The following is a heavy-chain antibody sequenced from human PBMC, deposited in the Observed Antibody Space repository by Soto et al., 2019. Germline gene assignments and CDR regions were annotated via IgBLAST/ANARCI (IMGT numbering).Heavy chain of an antibody. J-gene: IGHJ4*02. Sequence: GGSLRRSCAASGFTFSSYAMSWVRQAPGKGLEWVSAIGGSGGSTYYADSVKGRFTISRDNTKNTLYLQMNSLRAEDTAVYYCAKAYGDYYFDYWGQGALVTVSS. D-gene: IGHD4-17*01. CDR1: GFTFSSYA. CDR2: IGGSGGST. V-gene: IGHV3-23*01. CDR3: AKAYGDYYFDY.